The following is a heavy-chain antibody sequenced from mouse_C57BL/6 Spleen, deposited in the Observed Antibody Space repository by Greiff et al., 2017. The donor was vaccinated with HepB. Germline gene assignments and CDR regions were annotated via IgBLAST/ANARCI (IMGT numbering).Heavy chain of an antibody. CDR2: IDPSDSYT. CDR1: GYTFTSYW. V-gene: IGHV1-69*01. Sequence: VQLQQPGAELVMPGASVKLSCTASGYTFTSYWMHWVKQRPGQGLEWIGEIDPSDSYTNYNQKFKGKSTLTVDKSSSTAYMQLSSLTSEDSAVYYCARGGITTVVAPMDYWGQGTSVTVSS. CDR3: ARGGITTVVAPMDY. D-gene: IGHD1-1*01. J-gene: IGHJ4*01.